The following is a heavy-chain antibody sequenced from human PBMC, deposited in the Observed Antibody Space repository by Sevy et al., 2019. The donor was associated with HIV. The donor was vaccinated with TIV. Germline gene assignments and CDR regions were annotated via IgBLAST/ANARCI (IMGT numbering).Heavy chain of an antibody. CDR2: ISSSSSTI. CDR3: ARESGDITTNDAFDI. CDR1: GFTFSSYS. D-gene: IGHD3-22*01. Sequence: GGSLRLSCAASGFTFSSYSMNWVRQAPGKGLEGVSYISSSSSTIYYADSVKGRFTISRDNAKNSLYLQMNSLRDEDTAVYYCARESGDITTNDAFDIWGQGTMVTVSS. J-gene: IGHJ3*02. V-gene: IGHV3-48*02.